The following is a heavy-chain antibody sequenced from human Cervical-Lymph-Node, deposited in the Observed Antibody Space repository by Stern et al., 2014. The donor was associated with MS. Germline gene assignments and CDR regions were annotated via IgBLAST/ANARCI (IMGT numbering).Heavy chain of an antibody. CDR3: ASARSGWYHQPSDY. CDR1: GYTFTSYY. V-gene: IGHV1-46*03. J-gene: IGHJ4*02. CDR2: INPSGGST. D-gene: IGHD6-19*01. Sequence: QMQLVQSGAEVKKPGASVTVSCTASGYTFTSYYMHWVRQAPGQGLEWMGIINPSGGSTSYAQKFQGRVTMTRDTSTSTVYMELSSLRSEDTAVYYCASARSGWYHQPSDYWGQGTLVTVSS.